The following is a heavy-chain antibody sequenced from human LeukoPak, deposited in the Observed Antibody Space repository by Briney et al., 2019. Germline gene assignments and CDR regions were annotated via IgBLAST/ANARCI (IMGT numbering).Heavy chain of an antibody. D-gene: IGHD6-13*01. Sequence: GGSLRLSCAASGFTVSSNYMSWVRQAPGKGLEWVSVIYSGGSTYYADSVKGRFTISRDNSKNTLYLQINSLRAEDTAVYYCARERGSSSWYNWFDPWGQGTLVTVSS. CDR1: GFTVSSNY. CDR2: IYSGGST. CDR3: ARERGSSSWYNWFDP. V-gene: IGHV3-53*01. J-gene: IGHJ5*02.